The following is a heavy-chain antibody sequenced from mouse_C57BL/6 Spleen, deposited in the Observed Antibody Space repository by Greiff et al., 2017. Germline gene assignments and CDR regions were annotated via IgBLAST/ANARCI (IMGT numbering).Heavy chain of an antibody. CDR3: ARIYYYGVGYFDV. D-gene: IGHD1-1*01. CDR1: GFTFSDYG. CDR2: ISSGSSTI. V-gene: IGHV5-17*01. J-gene: IGHJ1*03. Sequence: EVQLQESGGGLVKPGGSLKLSCAASGFTFSDYGMHWVRQAPEKGLEWVAYISSGSSTIYYADTVKGRFTISRDNAKNTLFLQMTSLRSEDTAMYYCARIYYYGVGYFDVWGTGTTVTVSS.